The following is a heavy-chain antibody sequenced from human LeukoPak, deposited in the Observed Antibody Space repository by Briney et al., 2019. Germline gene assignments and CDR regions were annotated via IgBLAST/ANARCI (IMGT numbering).Heavy chain of an antibody. J-gene: IGHJ6*03. CDR2: INPNSGGT. Sequence: ASVKVSCKASGYTFTGYYMHWVRQAPGQGLEWMGWINPNSGGTNYAQKFQGRVTMTRDMSTSTVYMELSSLRSEDTAVYYCARGGLPYYYYMDVWGKGTTVTVSS. CDR1: GYTFTGYY. V-gene: IGHV1-2*02. CDR3: ARGGLPYYYYMDV.